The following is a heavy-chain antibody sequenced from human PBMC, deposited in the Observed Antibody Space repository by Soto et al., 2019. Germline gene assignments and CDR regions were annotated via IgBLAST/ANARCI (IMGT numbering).Heavy chain of an antibody. CDR1: GYTFTGYY. CDR3: AREDGIAAAGTSFDY. V-gene: IGHV1-2*04. CDR2: INPNSGGT. D-gene: IGHD6-13*01. Sequence: VASVKVSCKASGYTFTGYYMHWVRQAPGQGLEWMGWINPNSGGTNYAQKFQGWVTMTRDTSISTAYMELSRLRSDDTAVYYCAREDGIAAAGTSFDYWGQGTLVTVSS. J-gene: IGHJ4*02.